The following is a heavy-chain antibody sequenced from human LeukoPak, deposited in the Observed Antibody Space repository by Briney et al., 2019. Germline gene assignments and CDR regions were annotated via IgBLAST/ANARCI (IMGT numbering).Heavy chain of an antibody. CDR2: IYYSGSS. J-gene: IGHJ4*02. D-gene: IGHD4-17*01. CDR3: ARQIYGDLYYFDY. Sequence: SETLSLTCTVSGGSISSGDYYWSWIRRPPGKGLEWIGYIYYSGSSYYIPSLKSRVTMSVDTSKNQFSLRLSSVTAADTAVYYCARQIYGDLYYFDYWGQGTLVTVSS. V-gene: IGHV4-30-4*01. CDR1: GGSISSGDYY.